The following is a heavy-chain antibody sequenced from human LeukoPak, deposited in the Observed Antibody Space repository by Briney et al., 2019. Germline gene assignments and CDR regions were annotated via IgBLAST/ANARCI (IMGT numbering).Heavy chain of an antibody. D-gene: IGHD3-22*01. CDR1: GASIRSYY. Sequence: SETLSLTCTVSGASIRSYYWNWLRQPPGKGLEWIGYINCSGSTNFNPSLESRATISMDTSKHHFSLKLSSVTAADTAVYYCARDTRSYDSSGYYFFDFWGQGTLVTVSS. CDR3: ARDTRSYDSSGYYFFDF. CDR2: INCSGST. J-gene: IGHJ4*02. V-gene: IGHV4-59*01.